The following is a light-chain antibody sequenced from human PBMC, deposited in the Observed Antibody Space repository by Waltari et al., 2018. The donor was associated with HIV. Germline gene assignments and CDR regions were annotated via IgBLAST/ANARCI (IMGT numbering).Light chain of an antibody. J-gene: IGLJ2*01. Sequence: QSALTQPASVSGSPGQSITISCTGTSSDVGIYNLVSWYQQYPGNAPKLMIYEGSKRPSGVSNRFSVSKSGNTASLTISGLQTEDEADYYFCSYAGSFVVFGGGTKLTVL. CDR2: EGS. CDR3: CSYAGSFVV. V-gene: IGLV2-23*01. CDR1: SSDVGIYNL.